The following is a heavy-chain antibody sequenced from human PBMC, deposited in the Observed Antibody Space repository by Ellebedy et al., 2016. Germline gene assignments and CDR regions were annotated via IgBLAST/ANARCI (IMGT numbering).Heavy chain of an antibody. J-gene: IGHJ4*02. V-gene: IGHV4-34*01. Sequence: SETLSLTXAVYGGSFSGYYWSWIRQPPGKGLEWIGEINHSGSTNYNPSLKSRVTISVDTSKNQFSLKLISVTAADTAVYYCARGYGSGSYYNYWGQGTRVTVSS. D-gene: IGHD3-10*01. CDR3: ARGYGSGSYYNY. CDR2: INHSGST. CDR1: GGSFSGYY.